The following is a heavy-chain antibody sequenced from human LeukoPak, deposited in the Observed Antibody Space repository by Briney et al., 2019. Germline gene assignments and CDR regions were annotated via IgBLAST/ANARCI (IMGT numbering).Heavy chain of an antibody. Sequence: GGSLRLSCAASGFTFSSYAMHWVRQAPGKGLEWVAVISYDGSNKYYADSVKGRFTISRDNSKNTLYLQMNSLRAEDTAVYYCAREDSSGLRAAFDIWGQGTMVTVSS. CDR2: ISYDGSNK. D-gene: IGHD3-22*01. V-gene: IGHV3-30-3*01. CDR1: GFTFSSYA. CDR3: AREDSSGLRAAFDI. J-gene: IGHJ3*02.